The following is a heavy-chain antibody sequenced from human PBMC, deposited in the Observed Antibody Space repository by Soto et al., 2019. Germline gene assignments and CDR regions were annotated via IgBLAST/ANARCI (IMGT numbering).Heavy chain of an antibody. J-gene: IGHJ6*02. D-gene: IGHD1-1*01. CDR3: ARNGKYTYYYYYGMDV. CDR1: GFTFSSYA. CDR2: ISYDGSNK. V-gene: IGHV3-30-3*01. Sequence: QVQLVESGGGVVQPGRSLRLSCAASGFTFSSYAMHWVRQAPGKGLEWVAVISYDGSNKYYADSVKGRFTISRDNSKNTLYLKMNSLRAEDTAVYYCARNGKYTYYYYYGMDVWGQGTTVTVSS.